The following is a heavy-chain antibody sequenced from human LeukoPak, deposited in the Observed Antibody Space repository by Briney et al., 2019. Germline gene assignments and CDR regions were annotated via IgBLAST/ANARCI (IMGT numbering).Heavy chain of an antibody. CDR2: IYSSGST. V-gene: IGHV4-39*07. CDR1: SVSISSGSNY. CDR3: ARSDGYGLVGI. D-gene: IGHD3-10*01. J-gene: IGHJ3*02. Sequence: PSETLSLTCRVSSVSISSGSNYWGWIRQPPGKTLEWIGSIYSSGSTYYNSSLKSRVIILIDTAKNHFSLNLSSVTAADTAVYYCARSDGYGLVGIWGQGTMVTVSS.